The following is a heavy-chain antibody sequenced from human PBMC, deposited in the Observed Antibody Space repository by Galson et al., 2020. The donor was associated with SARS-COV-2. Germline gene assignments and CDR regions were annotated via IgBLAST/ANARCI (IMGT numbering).Heavy chain of an antibody. CDR3: ARAYYYDSGIENWFDP. V-gene: IGHV4-31*03. D-gene: IGHD3-10*01. CDR1: GDSLSSGGYY. Sequence: SETLSLTCSVSGDSLSSGGYYWSWIRQHPGEGLEWIGYIYYSGSTYYKPSLKSRVTISADTSKNQFSLKLSSVTAADTAVYYCARAYYYDSGIENWFDPWGQGTLVTVSS. CDR2: IYYSGST. J-gene: IGHJ5*02.